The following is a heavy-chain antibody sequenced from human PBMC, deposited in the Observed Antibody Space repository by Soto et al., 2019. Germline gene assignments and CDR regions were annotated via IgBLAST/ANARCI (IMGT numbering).Heavy chain of an antibody. Sequence: QVQLVQSGAVVKKPGSSVKVSCKASRGTFSSYASSWVRQAPGQGLEWMVGISPIFGTATYSQKFQGRVTLTADKSTSTAYRELSSLRSEDTAVYYCARPPGSGSYSYAFDLWGQGTIVTVSS. CDR1: RGTFSSYA. V-gene: IGHV1-69*06. D-gene: IGHD1-26*01. CDR2: ISPIFGTA. CDR3: ARPPGSGSYSYAFDL. J-gene: IGHJ3*01.